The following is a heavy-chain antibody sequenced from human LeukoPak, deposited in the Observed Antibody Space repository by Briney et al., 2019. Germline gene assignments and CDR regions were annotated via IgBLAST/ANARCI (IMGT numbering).Heavy chain of an antibody. CDR3: AARDHDAFDI. V-gene: IGHV3-11*03. CDR1: GGSISSSSHY. Sequence: LSLTCTVSGGSISSSSHYWGWIRQPPGKGLEWVPYISSSSSYTNYADSVKGRFTTSRDNAKNSLYLQMNSLRAEDTAVYYCAARDHDAFDIWGQGTMVTVSS. J-gene: IGHJ3*02. CDR2: ISSSSSYT.